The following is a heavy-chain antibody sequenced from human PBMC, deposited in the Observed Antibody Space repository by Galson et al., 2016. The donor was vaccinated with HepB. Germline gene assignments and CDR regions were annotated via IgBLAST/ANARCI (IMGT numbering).Heavy chain of an antibody. CDR2: ICGSCGDI. CDR1: GLSVGSNY. D-gene: IGHD2-2*03. CDR3: AIDPSHWIENPFAL. J-gene: IGHJ4*02. V-gene: IGHV3-23*01. Sequence: SLRLSCAASGLSVGSNYMSWVRQAPGKGLEWVSTICGSCGDIDYADSVQGRFTISRDNSKNTLSLQMNSLRAEDTATYYCAIDPSHWIENPFALWGQGTLVTVSS.